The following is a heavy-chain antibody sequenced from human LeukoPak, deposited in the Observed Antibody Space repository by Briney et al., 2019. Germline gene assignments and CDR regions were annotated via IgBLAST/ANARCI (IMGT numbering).Heavy chain of an antibody. CDR3: ARDTVGYYDSSGPDRGWFDP. V-gene: IGHV1-46*01. D-gene: IGHD3-22*01. CDR2: INPSGGST. Sequence: ASVKVSCKASGYTFTSYYMHWVRQAPGQGLEWMGIINPSGGSTSYAQTFQGRVTMTRDTSTSTVYMELSSLRSEDTAVYYCARDTVGYYDSSGPDRGWFDPWGQGTLVTVSS. CDR1: GYTFTSYY. J-gene: IGHJ5*02.